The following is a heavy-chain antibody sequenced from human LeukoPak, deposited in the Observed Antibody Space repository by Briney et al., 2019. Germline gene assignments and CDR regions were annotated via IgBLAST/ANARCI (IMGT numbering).Heavy chain of an antibody. CDR3: AKDRSSGWTNWFDP. J-gene: IGHJ5*02. CDR1: GFTFSNYA. D-gene: IGHD6-19*01. Sequence: PGGSLRLSCAASGFTFSNYAMSWVRQAPGKGLEWVSAISSGASTYYADSVKGRFTTSRDNSKDTLYLQMNSLRAEDTAVYYCAKDRSSGWTNWFDPWGQGTLVTVSS. CDR2: ISSGAST. V-gene: IGHV3-23*01.